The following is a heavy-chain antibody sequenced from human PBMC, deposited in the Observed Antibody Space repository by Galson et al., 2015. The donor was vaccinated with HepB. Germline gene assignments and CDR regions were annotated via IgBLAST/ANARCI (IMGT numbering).Heavy chain of an antibody. D-gene: IGHD6-19*01. V-gene: IGHV4-61*08. Sequence: ETLSLTCTISGGSITSGDYYWSWIRQPPGKGLEWIGYIYFSGSTNYNPSLRSRVTISADTSKNQFSLKLNSVTAADTAVYYCARASEGQWLYYFDYWGQGTLVTVSS. J-gene: IGHJ4*02. CDR2: IYFSGST. CDR1: GGSITSGDYY. CDR3: ARASEGQWLYYFDY.